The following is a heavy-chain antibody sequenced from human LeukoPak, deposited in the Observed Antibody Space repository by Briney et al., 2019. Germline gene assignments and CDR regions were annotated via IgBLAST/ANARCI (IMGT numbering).Heavy chain of an antibody. CDR1: GGTFSSYA. D-gene: IGHD2-2*01. V-gene: IGHV1-69*05. CDR2: FIPIFGTA. Sequence: ASVKVSCTASGGTFSSYAISWVRQAPGPRLEWMGGFIPIFGTANSAQKFQGRVTITTDESTSTAYMELSSLRSEDTAVYYCASGGWNLVVPAAMADYYYYMDVWGKGTTVTVSS. CDR3: ASGGWNLVVPAAMADYYYYMDV. J-gene: IGHJ6*03.